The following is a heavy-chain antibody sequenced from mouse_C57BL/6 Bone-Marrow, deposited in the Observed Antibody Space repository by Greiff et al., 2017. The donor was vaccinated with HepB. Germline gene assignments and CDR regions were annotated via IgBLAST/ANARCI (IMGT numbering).Heavy chain of an antibody. V-gene: IGHV1-7*01. D-gene: IGHD1-1*01. CDR2: INPSSGYT. Sequence: QFQLQQSGAELATTGEAGKRTGKAAGERGSTYWMHWVKQRPGQGLEWIGYINPSSGYTKYNQKFKDNATFTADKSSSTAYMQLSSLTYEDSAVYYCARGIYYYGSSYGGDYWGQGTSVTVSS. CDR1: GERGSTYW. CDR3: ARGIYYYGSSYGGDY. J-gene: IGHJ4*01.